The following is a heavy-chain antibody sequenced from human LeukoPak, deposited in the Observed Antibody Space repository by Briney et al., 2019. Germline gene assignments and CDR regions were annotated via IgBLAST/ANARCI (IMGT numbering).Heavy chain of an antibody. Sequence: GGSLRLSCAASGFTVSSNYMSWVRQAPGKGLEWVSVIYSGGSTYYADSVKGRFTISRDNSENTLYLQMNSLRAEDTAVYYCARGGPPYYDILTGLPNWFDPWGQGTLVTVSS. CDR1: GFTVSSNY. V-gene: IGHV3-53*01. CDR3: ARGGPPYYDILTGLPNWFDP. D-gene: IGHD3-9*01. CDR2: IYSGGST. J-gene: IGHJ5*02.